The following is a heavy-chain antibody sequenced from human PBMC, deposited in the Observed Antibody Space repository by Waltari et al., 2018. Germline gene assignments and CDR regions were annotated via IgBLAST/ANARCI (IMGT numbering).Heavy chain of an antibody. J-gene: IGHJ6*03. V-gene: IGHV1-2*02. Sequence: QVPLVQSGAEVTKPGASVKVSCKASGQTFSGHYPPWVRQAPGQGLEWMGWINPRSGDTKYSQKFQGRVTVTADTSISTAYMEVTGLRSDDTAVYYCGRGGISYDYYYYMEVWGRGTTVTVSS. D-gene: IGHD1-20*01. CDR3: GRGGISYDYYYYMEV. CDR2: INPRSGDT. CDR1: GQTFSGHY.